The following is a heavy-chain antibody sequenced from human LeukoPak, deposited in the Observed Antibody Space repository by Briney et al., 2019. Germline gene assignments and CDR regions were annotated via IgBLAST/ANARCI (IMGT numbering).Heavy chain of an antibody. CDR1: GGSISSSSYY. CDR3: ASPSIAVAGTKSLDV. Sequence: SETLSLTCTVSGGSISSSSYYWGWIRQPPGKGLEWIGSIYYSGSTYYNPSLKSRVTISVDTSKNQFSLKLSSVTAADTAVYCCASPSIAVAGTKSLDVWGQGTTVTVSS. D-gene: IGHD6-19*01. CDR2: IYYSGST. J-gene: IGHJ6*02. V-gene: IGHV4-39*01.